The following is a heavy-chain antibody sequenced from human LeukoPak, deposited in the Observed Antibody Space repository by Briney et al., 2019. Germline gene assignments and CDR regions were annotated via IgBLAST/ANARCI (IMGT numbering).Heavy chain of an antibody. D-gene: IGHD6-13*01. V-gene: IGHV4-39*07. CDR3: ARLGGDSEGDSSSWYIKHTLWLDY. Sequence: SETLSLTCTVSGGSISSSSYYWGWIRQPPGKGLEWIGSIYYSGSTYYNPSLKSRVTISVDTSKNQFSLKLSSVTAADTAVYYCARLGGDSEGDSSSWYIKHTLWLDYWGQGTLVTVSS. CDR2: IYYSGST. J-gene: IGHJ4*02. CDR1: GGSISSSSYY.